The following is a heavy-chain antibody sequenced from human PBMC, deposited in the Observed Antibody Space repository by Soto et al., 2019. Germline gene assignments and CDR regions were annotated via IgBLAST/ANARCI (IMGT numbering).Heavy chain of an antibody. V-gene: IGHV3-30*18. D-gene: IGHD3-10*01. CDR1: GLTFRSYG. CDR2: ISYYGSSK. Sequence: GSLRLPCSVSGLTFRSYGMHWVRQAPVEGLEWVAVISYYGSSKYYGDSVKGRFTISRDDSQNTVYLQMNSLRAEDTAVYYCAKLGFTIDDMDVWGQGTKVTVYS. J-gene: IGHJ6*02. CDR3: AKLGFTIDDMDV.